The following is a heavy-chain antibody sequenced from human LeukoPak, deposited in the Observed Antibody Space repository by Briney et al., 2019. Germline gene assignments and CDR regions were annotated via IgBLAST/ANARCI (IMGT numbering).Heavy chain of an antibody. Sequence: NPSETLSLTCAVYGGSFSGYYWSWIRQPPGKGLEWIGKINHSGSTNYNPSLRSRVAISVDTSKNQFSLKLSSVTAADTAVYYCARRTGYSYGFSHWGPGTMLTVSS. CDR1: GGSFSGYY. CDR2: INHSGST. D-gene: IGHD5-18*01. CDR3: ARRTGYSYGFSH. V-gene: IGHV4-34*01. J-gene: IGHJ4*02.